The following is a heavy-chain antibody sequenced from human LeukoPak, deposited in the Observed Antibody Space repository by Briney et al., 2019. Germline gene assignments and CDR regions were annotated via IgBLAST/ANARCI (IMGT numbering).Heavy chain of an antibody. CDR1: GYTFTVYY. CDR3: ARTNGGYEYN. D-gene: IGHD5-12*01. CDR2: INCNSGGT. Sequence: ASVKVSCKTSGYTFTVYYMHWVRQAPGQGLEWMGWINCNSGGTNYAQKFQGRLTLTRDTSISTAYMEVSRLKSDDTAVYYCARTNGGYEYNWGQGTRVIVSS. V-gene: IGHV1-2*02. J-gene: IGHJ4*02.